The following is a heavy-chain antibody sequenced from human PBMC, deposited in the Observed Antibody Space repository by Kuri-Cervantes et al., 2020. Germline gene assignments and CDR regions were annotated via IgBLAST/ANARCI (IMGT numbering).Heavy chain of an antibody. CDR2: ISGSGGNT. D-gene: IGHD6-19*01. CDR1: GFTFSSYA. CDR3: AKDLIGSGWYYFDY. J-gene: IGHJ4*02. Sequence: GGSLRLSCAASGFTFSSYAMSWVRQAPGKGLEWASVISGSGGNTYYAESVKGRFTISRDNSKNTLHLQMNSLRAEDTAVYYCAKDLIGSGWYYFDYWGQGTLVTVSS. V-gene: IGHV3-23*01.